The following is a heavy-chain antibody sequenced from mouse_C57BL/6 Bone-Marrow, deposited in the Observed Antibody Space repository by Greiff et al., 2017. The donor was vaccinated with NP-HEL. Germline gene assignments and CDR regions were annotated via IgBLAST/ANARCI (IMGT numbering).Heavy chain of an antibody. CDR3: ARGGYYLYYFDY. D-gene: IGHD2-3*01. CDR2: ISYDGSN. CDR1: GYSITSGYY. V-gene: IGHV3-6*01. J-gene: IGHJ2*01. Sequence: EVKLMESGPGLVKPSQSLSLTCSVTGYSITSGYYWNWIRQFPGNKLEWMGYISYDGSNNYNPSLKNRISITRDTSKNQFFLKLNSVTTEDTATYYCARGGYYLYYFDYWGQGTTLTVSS.